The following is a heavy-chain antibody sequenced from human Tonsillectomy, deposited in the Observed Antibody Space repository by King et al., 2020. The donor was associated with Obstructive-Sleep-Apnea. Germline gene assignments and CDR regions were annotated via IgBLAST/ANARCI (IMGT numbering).Heavy chain of an antibody. CDR3: EGDSSSHAY. D-gene: IGHD6-13*01. V-gene: IGHV3-7*01. Sequence: VQLVKSGGGLAQPGGSLRLSCVVSGFDFSSHWMSWVRQAPGRGLEWLANINPDGSVKYYVDSVKGRFTTSRDNGKNSLYLQMNSLRDEDTAMYYCEGDSSSHAYWGQGTMVTVSS. CDR2: INPDGSVK. CDR1: GFDFSSHW. J-gene: IGHJ4*02.